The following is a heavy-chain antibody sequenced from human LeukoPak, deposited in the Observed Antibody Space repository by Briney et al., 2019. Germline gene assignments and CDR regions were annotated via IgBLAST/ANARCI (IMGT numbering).Heavy chain of an antibody. Sequence: GGSLRLSCAASAFTFSDYSMNWVRQAPGKGLEWVSYISGRSSTIYYADSVKGRFTISRDNAKNSMYLQMNSLRAEDTAVYYCARDRIKSGSYYIDYWGQGTLVTVSS. D-gene: IGHD1-26*01. V-gene: IGHV3-48*01. CDR2: ISGRSSTI. CDR3: ARDRIKSGSYYIDY. CDR1: AFTFSDYS. J-gene: IGHJ4*02.